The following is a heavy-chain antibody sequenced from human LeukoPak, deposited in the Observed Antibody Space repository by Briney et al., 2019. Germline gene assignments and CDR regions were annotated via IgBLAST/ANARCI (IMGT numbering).Heavy chain of an antibody. CDR3: ARDAQETGTNSNYYYYYYGMDV. J-gene: IGHJ6*02. CDR2: INPNSGGT. CDR1: GYTFTGYY. V-gene: IGHV1-2*04. Sequence: ASVKVSCKASGYTFTGYYMHWVRQAPGQGLEWMGWINPNSGGTNYAQKFQGWVTMTRDTSISTAYMELSRLRSDDTAVYYCARDAQETGTNSNYYYYYYGMDVWGQGTTVTVSS. D-gene: IGHD1-1*01.